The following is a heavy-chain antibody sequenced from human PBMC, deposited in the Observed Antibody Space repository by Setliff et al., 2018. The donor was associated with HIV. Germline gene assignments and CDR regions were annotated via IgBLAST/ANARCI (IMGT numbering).Heavy chain of an antibody. V-gene: IGHV4-61*02. CDR3: AREDYYYYGMDV. CDR2: IYTSGST. Sequence: SETLSLTCTVSGGSISSGSYYWNWIRQPAGKGLEWIGRIYTSGSTNYNPSLKSRVTISVDKSKNQFSLKLSSVTAADTAVYYCAREDYYYYGMDVWGQGTTVTVSS. J-gene: IGHJ6*02. CDR1: GGSISSGSYY.